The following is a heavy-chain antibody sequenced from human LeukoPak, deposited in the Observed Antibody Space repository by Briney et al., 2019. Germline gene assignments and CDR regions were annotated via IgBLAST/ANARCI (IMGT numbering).Heavy chain of an antibody. V-gene: IGHV4-61*02. CDR3: ARDRANYYDSSGPVSWFDP. CDR2: IYTSGST. J-gene: IGHJ5*02. D-gene: IGHD3-22*01. Sequence: TLSLTCTVSGGSISSGSYYWSWIRQPAGKGLEWIGRIYTSGSTNYNPSLKSRVTISVDTSKNQFSLKLSSVTAADTAVYYCARDRANYYDSSGPVSWFDPWGQGTLVTVSS. CDR1: GGSISSGSYY.